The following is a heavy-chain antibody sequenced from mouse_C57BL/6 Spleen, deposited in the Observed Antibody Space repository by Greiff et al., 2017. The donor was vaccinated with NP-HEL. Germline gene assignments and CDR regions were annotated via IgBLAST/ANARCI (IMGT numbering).Heavy chain of an antibody. CDR2: IYPGDGDT. CDR3: ARDGNYRYAMDY. CDR1: GYAFSSSW. V-gene: IGHV1-82*01. J-gene: IGHJ4*01. D-gene: IGHD2-1*01. Sequence: QVQLQQSGPELVKPGASVKISCKASGYAFSSSWMNWVKQRPGKGLEWIGRIYPGDGDTNYNGKFKGKATLTADKSSSTAYMQLSSLTSEDSAVYFCARDGNYRYAMDYWGQGTSVTVSS.